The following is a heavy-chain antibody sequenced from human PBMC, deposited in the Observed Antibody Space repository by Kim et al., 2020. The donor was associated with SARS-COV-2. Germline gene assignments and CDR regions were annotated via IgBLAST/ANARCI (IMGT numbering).Heavy chain of an antibody. V-gene: IGHV4-31*03. D-gene: IGHD1-1*01. CDR2: IYYSGST. J-gene: IGHJ5*02. CDR3: ARDGTSYGPKGWFDP. Sequence: SETLSLTCTVSGGSISSGGYYWSWIRQHPGKGLEWIGYIYYSGSTYYNPSLKSRVTISVDTSKNQFSLKLSSVTAADTAVYYCARDGTSYGPKGWFDPWGQGTLVTVSS. CDR1: GGSISSGGYY.